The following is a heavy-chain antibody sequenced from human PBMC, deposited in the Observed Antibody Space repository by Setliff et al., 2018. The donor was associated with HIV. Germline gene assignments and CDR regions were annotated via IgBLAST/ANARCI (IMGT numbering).Heavy chain of an antibody. CDR2: ISIGSGGAI. CDR1: GFTFRNYK. D-gene: IGHD2-15*01. CDR3: ARARGGNSEWSY. Sequence: GGSLRLSCAASGFTFRNYKFNWVRQAPGRGLEWVSSISIGSGGAIDYADSVQGRFTISRDNSKNSLYLQMNSLRVEDTAVYYCARARGGNSEWSYWGQGTLVTVSS. V-gene: IGHV3-48*03. J-gene: IGHJ4*02.